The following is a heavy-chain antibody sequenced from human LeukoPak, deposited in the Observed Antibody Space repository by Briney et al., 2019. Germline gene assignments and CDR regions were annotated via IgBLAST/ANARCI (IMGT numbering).Heavy chain of an antibody. Sequence: SETLSLTCAVSGYSISSGYYWGWIRQPPGKGLEWIGSIYHSGSTYYNPSLKSRVTMSVDPPKNQFSLRLNSVTAADTSVYYCARIYSQNWSEYYLDYWGQGILVTVSS. J-gene: IGHJ4*02. D-gene: IGHD1-1*01. CDR2: IYHSGST. CDR1: GYSISSGYY. CDR3: ARIYSQNWSEYYLDY. V-gene: IGHV4-38-2*01.